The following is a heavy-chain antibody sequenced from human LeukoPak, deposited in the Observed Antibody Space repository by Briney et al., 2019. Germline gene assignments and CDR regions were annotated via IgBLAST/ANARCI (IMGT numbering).Heavy chain of an antibody. CDR3: ARGLYCSSTSCYDYYYYYMDV. CDR2: INWNGGST. CDR1: GFTFDDYG. V-gene: IGHV3-20*04. Sequence: GGSLRLSCAASGFTFDDYGMSWVRQAPGKGLEGVSGINWNGGSTGYADSVKGRFTISRDNAKNSLYLQMNSLRAEDTALYYCARGLYCSSTSCYDYYYYYMDVWGKGTTVTVSS. D-gene: IGHD2-2*01. J-gene: IGHJ6*03.